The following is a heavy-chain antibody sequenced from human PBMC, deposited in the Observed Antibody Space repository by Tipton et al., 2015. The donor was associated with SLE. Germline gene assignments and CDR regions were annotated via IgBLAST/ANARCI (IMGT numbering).Heavy chain of an antibody. CDR3: AKGHGEPDHRSFDS. CDR2: ITGSGSTM. J-gene: IGHJ4*02. Sequence: SLRLSCAASGFTFSDYGMNWVRQAPGKGLEWVAHITGSGSTMYNADSVKGRFTLSRDNSTRTLSLQMNSLSVEDTAVYYCAKGHGEPDHRSFDSWGQGTLVTVAS. CDR1: GFTFSDYG. D-gene: IGHD4-17*01. V-gene: IGHV3-23*01.